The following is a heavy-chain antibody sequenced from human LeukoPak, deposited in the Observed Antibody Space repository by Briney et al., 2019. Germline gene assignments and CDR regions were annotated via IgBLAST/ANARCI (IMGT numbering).Heavy chain of an antibody. CDR1: GGSISSSSCY. CDR3: ARPMVRGVIAFDY. CDR2: IYYSGST. V-gene: IGHV4-39*01. D-gene: IGHD3-10*01. J-gene: IGHJ4*02. Sequence: KPSETLSLTCTVSGGSISSSSCYWGWIRQPPGKGLEWIGSIYYSGSTYYNPSLKSRVTISVDTSKNQFSLKLSSVTAADTAVYYCARPMVRGVIAFDYWGQGTLVTVSS.